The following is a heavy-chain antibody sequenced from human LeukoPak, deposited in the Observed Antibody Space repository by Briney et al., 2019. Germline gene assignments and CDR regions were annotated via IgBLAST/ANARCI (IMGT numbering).Heavy chain of an antibody. CDR3: VKDSGWFHFDS. D-gene: IGHD6-19*01. V-gene: IGHV3-9*01. CDR2: INGNNVII. Sequence: GRSLRLSCAASGFTFDDYAMHWVRQAPGKGLEWVSGINGNNVIINYADSVKGRFTISRDNAKSSLHLQMNGLRAEDTAMYYCVKDSGWFHFDSWGQGTLVTVSS. J-gene: IGHJ4*02. CDR1: GFTFDDYA.